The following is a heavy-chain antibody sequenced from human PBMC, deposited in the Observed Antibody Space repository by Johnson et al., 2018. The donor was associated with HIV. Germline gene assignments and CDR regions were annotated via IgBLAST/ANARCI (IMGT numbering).Heavy chain of an antibody. V-gene: IGHV3-23*04. CDR2: ISGSGGST. Sequence: VQLVESGGGVVQPGRSLRLSCAAFGFNFNNYGMHWVRQAPGKGLEWVSAISGSGGSTYYADSVQGRFTISRDNSNNTLYLQMNSLRAEDTDVYYCAKDYSPAAYSSSFGAFDIWGQGTMVTVSS. CDR1: GFNFNNYG. CDR3: AKDYSPAAYSSSFGAFDI. J-gene: IGHJ3*02. D-gene: IGHD6-6*01.